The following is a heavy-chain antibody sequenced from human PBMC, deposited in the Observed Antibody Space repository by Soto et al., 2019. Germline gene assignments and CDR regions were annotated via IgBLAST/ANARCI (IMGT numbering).Heavy chain of an antibody. J-gene: IGHJ4*02. D-gene: IGHD3-22*01. Sequence: QVQIQQWGAGLLKPAETLSLTCAVYGGSFSDYYWSWIRQPPGKGLEWIGEINHSGITNYSPSLKSRVTMSVDTSKNQFSLKLTSVTAADPALYYCARFPFDSNDWTNPRYFDIWGQGTLVTVSS. CDR3: ARFPFDSNDWTNPRYFDI. V-gene: IGHV4-34*01. CDR2: INHSGIT. CDR1: GGSFSDYY.